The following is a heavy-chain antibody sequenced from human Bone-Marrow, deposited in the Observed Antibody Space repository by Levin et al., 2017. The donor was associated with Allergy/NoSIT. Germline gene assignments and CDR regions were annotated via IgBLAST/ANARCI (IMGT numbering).Heavy chain of an antibody. CDR2: INPSLGTT. J-gene: IGHJ5*02. CDR1: GYTFIDYY. V-gene: IGHV1-2*02. CDR3: ARMYYDGSGYYGLDP. D-gene: IGHD3-22*01. Sequence: ASVKVSCKASGYTFIDYYMHWVRQAPGQGLEWMGWINPSLGTTDYAQQFQGRVTMSRDTSITTAYMELRSLRSDDTAVYYCARMYYDGSGYYGLDPWGQGTLVVVSS.